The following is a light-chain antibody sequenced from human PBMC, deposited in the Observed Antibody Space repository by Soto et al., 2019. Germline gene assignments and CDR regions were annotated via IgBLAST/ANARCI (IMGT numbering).Light chain of an antibody. CDR2: AAS. Sequence: DIQMTQSPSSLSASVGDRVTITCRASQSIGSYLNWYQHKPGRAPKVLIFAASSLQSEVPSRFRGSGSGAEFTLTISNLQPEDFATYYCQQSYTTPRTFGQGTRLEIK. V-gene: IGKV1-39*01. CDR1: QSIGSY. J-gene: IGKJ2*01. CDR3: QQSYTTPRT.